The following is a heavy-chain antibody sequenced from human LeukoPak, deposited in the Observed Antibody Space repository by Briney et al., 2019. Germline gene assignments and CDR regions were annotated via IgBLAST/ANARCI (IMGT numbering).Heavy chain of an antibody. CDR3: ARDYCSGGSCYSVSLDH. V-gene: IGHV1-18*01. J-gene: IGHJ4*02. Sequence: GASVKVSCKASGYTFTSYGISWVRQAPGQGLEWMGWISAYNGNTNYAQKLQGRVTMTTDTSTSTAYMELRSLRSDDTAVYYCARDYCSGGSCYSVSLDHWGQGTLVTVSS. CDR1: GYTFTSYG. CDR2: ISAYNGNT. D-gene: IGHD2-15*01.